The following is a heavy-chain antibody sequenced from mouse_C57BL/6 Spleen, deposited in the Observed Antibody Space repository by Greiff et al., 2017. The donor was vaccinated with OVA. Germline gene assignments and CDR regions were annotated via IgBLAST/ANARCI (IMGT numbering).Heavy chain of an antibody. CDR3: ASGRSYAMDY. V-gene: IGHV5-17*01. Sequence: LVESGGGLVKPGGSLRLSCAASGFTFSDYGMHWVRQAPETGLEWVAYISSGSSTIYYADTVKGRFTISRDNAKNTLFLQMTSLRSEDTARYYCASGRSYAMDYWGQGTSVTVSS. CDR2: ISSGSSTI. CDR1: GFTFSDYG. J-gene: IGHJ4*01.